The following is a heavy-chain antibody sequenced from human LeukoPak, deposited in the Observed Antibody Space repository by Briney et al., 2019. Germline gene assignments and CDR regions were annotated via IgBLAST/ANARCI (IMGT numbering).Heavy chain of an antibody. Sequence: GASVKVSCKAPGGTFSSYAISWVRQAPGQGLEWMGRIIPIFGTANYAQKFQGRVTITTDESTSTAYMELSSLRSEDTAVYYCAREPKWELPPDYWGQGTLVTVSS. V-gene: IGHV1-69*05. CDR2: IIPIFGTA. CDR3: AREPKWELPPDY. J-gene: IGHJ4*02. D-gene: IGHD1-26*01. CDR1: GGTFSSYA.